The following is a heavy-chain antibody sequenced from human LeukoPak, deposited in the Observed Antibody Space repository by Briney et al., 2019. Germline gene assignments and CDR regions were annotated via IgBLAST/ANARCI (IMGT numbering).Heavy chain of an antibody. Sequence: GASVKVSCKASGYTFSNYGISWVRQAPGQGLEWVGWIRGDNGNTNYAQKFQGRVTMTTETSTSTAYMELGSLGSDETAVYYCARVDLLTCYYFSDYWGQGTLVTVSS. V-gene: IGHV1-18*01. D-gene: IGHD3-9*01. CDR3: ARVDLLTCYYFSDY. CDR2: IRGDNGNT. CDR1: GYTFSNYG. J-gene: IGHJ4*02.